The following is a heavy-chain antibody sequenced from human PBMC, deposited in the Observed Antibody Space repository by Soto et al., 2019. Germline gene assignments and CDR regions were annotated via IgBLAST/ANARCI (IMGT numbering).Heavy chain of an antibody. V-gene: IGHV3-33*01. CDR3: ARDRTGIDY. J-gene: IGHJ4*02. Sequence: QVQLVESGGGVVQPGRSLRLSCAASGFTFSXXXXHWVRQAPGKGLEWVAVIWYDGSNKYYADSVKGRFTISRDNSKNTLYLQMNSLRAEDTAVYYCARDRTGIDYWGQGTLVTVSS. D-gene: IGHD3-9*01. CDR1: GFTFSXXX. CDR2: IWYDGSNK.